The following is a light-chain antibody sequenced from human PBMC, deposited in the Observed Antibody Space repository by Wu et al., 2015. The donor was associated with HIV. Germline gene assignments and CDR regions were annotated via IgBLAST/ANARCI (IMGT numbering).Light chain of an antibody. CDR3: QQYDTSIT. CDR2: GAS. V-gene: IGKV3-20*01. J-gene: IGKJ5*01. CDR1: QSVNNNY. Sequence: DIVLTQSPGTLSLPPGDSATLSCRASQSVNNNYFAWFQQRPGQAPRLLIYGASSRATGIPDRFSGSGSGTDFTLTLTRLEPEDFAVYYCQQYDTSITFGQGTRLDIK.